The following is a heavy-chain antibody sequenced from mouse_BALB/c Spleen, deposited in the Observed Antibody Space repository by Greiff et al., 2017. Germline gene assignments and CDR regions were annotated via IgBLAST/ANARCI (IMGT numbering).Heavy chain of an antibody. CDR3: ARSYGKWAWFAY. CDR1: GYSFTGYY. V-gene: IGHV1S34*01. J-gene: IGHJ3*01. D-gene: IGHD2-1*01. Sequence: LVKTGASVKISCTASGYSFTGYYMPWVKQSHGKSLEWIGYISCYNGATSYNQKFKGTATFTVDTSSSTAYMQFNSLTSEDSAVYYCARSYGKWAWFAYWGKGTLVTVSA. CDR2: ISCYNGAT.